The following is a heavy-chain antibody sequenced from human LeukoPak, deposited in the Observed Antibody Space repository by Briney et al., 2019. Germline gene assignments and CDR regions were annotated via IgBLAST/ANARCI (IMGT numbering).Heavy chain of an antibody. CDR2: ISTSSSYI. CDR1: GFTFNTYT. D-gene: IGHD6-13*01. CDR3: ARDLDSSSWYVPYY. Sequence: GGSLRLSCAASGFTFNTYTMNWVRQAPGKGLEWVSFISTSSSYIYYADSVKGRFTVSRHNAKSFLYLQMNNLRAEDTAVYYCARDLDSSSWYVPYYWGQGTLVTVSS. J-gene: IGHJ4*02. V-gene: IGHV3-21*06.